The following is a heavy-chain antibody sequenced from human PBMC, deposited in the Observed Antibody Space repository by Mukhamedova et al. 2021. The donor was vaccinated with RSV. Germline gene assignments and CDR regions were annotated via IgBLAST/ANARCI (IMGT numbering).Heavy chain of an antibody. CDR3: ARGFTGDLYFDY. Sequence: VGWINAGNGNTKYSQKFQGRVTITRDTSASTAYMELSSLRSEDTAVYYCARGFTGDLYFDYWGQGTLVTVSS. CDR2: INAGNGNT. D-gene: IGHD2-21*02. V-gene: IGHV1-3*01. J-gene: IGHJ4*02.